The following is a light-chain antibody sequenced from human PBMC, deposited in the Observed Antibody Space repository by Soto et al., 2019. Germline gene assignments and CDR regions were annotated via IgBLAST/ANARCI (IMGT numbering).Light chain of an antibody. J-gene: IGLJ3*02. CDR3: SSKTTSSTLGV. CDR2: DVI. CDR1: SSDVGAYNY. Sequence: QSALTQPASVSGSPGQSITISYTGTSSDVGAYNYVAWYQQHPGKAPKLIIYDVIRRPSGVSNRFSGSKSGNTASLTISGLQTEDEADYYCSSKTTSSTLGVLGGGTKLTVL. V-gene: IGLV2-14*01.